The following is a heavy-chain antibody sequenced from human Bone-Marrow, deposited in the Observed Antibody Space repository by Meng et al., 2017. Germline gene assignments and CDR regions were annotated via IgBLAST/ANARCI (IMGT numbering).Heavy chain of an antibody. Sequence: SETLSPTCPVSGGSISSYYWSWFRQPPGKGLEWIGYIYYSVSTNYDPSFKSQVTIAVDTSKNQFSLKLSSVTAADTAVYYCARVNCSSTSCYLATWFDPWGQGTLVTVSS. J-gene: IGHJ5*02. D-gene: IGHD2-2*01. V-gene: IGHV4-59*01. CDR3: ARVNCSSTSCYLATWFDP. CDR1: GGSISSYY. CDR2: IYYSVST.